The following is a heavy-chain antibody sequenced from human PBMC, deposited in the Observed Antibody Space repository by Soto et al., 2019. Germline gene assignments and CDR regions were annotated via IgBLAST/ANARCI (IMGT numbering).Heavy chain of an antibody. CDR2: ISFDGINK. V-gene: IGHV3-30*03. D-gene: IGHD3-16*02. J-gene: IGHJ3*01. CDR3: GATTSYDYVWGSYRYWGDAFDL. CDR1: GFIFSTYG. Sequence: QVQLVESGGGVVQPGRSLRLSCAASGFIFSTYGMHWVRQAPGKGLEWVAVISFDGINKYSADSVKGRFSISRDNSKKTLYLQMNRLRADETAGYYCGATTSYDYVWGSYRYWGDAFDLWGQVTMVSVSS.